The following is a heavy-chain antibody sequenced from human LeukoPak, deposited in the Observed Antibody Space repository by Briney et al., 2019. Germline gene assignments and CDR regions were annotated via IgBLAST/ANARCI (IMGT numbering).Heavy chain of an antibody. V-gene: IGHV4-59*08. CDR2: VFSSGGT. J-gene: IGHJ4*02. Sequence: SETLSLTCTVSGGSISGYYWGWIRQPPGKGLEWIGYVFSSGGTNYNASLRSRLTISVDTSKNQFSRKLTSVTAADTAVYYCARRLKLSSSWAYFDYWGQGTPATVSS. D-gene: IGHD6-13*01. CDR3: ARRLKLSSSWAYFDY. CDR1: GGSISGYY.